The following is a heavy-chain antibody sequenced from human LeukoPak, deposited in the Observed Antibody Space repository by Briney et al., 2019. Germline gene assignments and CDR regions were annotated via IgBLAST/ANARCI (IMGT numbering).Heavy chain of an antibody. CDR2: ISDNGGST. J-gene: IGHJ4*02. CDR3: AKYRGGWSFDY. CDR1: GVTLRWYA. D-gene: IGHD6-13*01. Sequence: GGSLRLSCAASGVTLRWYAMSWVRQAPGKGLEWVSTISDNGGSTYYADSVKGRFTVSRDNSKNTLYLQMNSLRAEDTAVYYCAKYRGGWSFDYWGQGTLVTVSS. V-gene: IGHV3-23*01.